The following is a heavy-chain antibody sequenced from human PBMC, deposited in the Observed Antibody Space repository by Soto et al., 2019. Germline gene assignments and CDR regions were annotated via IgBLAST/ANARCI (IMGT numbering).Heavy chain of an antibody. CDR2: IYYSGST. D-gene: IGHD5-12*01. CDR1: GGSISSYY. Sequence: SETLSLTCTVSGGSISSYYWSWIRQPPGKGLEWIGYIYYSGSTNYNPSLKSRVTISVDTSKNQFSLKLSSVTAADTAVYYCSRETTKYSGYSNWFDPWGQGTLVTVSS. CDR3: SRETTKYSGYSNWFDP. V-gene: IGHV4-59*01. J-gene: IGHJ5*02.